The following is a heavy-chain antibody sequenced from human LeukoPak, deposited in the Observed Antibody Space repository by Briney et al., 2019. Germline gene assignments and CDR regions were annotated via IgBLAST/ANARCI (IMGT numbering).Heavy chain of an antibody. Sequence: GGSLRLSCAASGFSFSEYAMNWVRQAPGKGLQWISYIDSTSRNIYYGDSVKGRFTVSRDNAKNSLHLQLNSLRDEDTALYYCARTRPSYYFDYWGQGTLVTVSS. J-gene: IGHJ4*02. V-gene: IGHV3-48*02. CDR3: ARTRPSYYFDY. CDR1: GFSFSEYA. CDR2: IDSTSRNI.